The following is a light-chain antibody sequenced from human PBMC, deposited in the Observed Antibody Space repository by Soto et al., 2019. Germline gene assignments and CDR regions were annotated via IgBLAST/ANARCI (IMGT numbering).Light chain of an antibody. J-gene: IGKJ5*01. CDR3: QQYGGSPPIT. Sequence: EIVLTQSPGTLSLSPGERATLSCRASQSVSSSYLAWYQQKPGQAPRLLIYGASSRATGIPDRFSGSGSGPYFTLTISGLEPEDFAVYYCQQYGGSPPITFGQGTRLEIK. CDR2: GAS. V-gene: IGKV3-20*01. CDR1: QSVSSSY.